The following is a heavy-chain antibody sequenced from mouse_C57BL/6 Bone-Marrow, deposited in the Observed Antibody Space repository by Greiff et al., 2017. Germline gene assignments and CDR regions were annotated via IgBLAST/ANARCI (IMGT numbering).Heavy chain of an antibody. Sequence: EVKVVESGGGLVQPKGSLKLSCAASGFSFNTYAMNWVRQAPGKGLEWVARIRSKSNNYATYYADSVKDRFTISRDDSESMLYLQMNNLKTEDTAMYYCVRPTSHYYGTSLWYFDVWGTGTTVTVSS. J-gene: IGHJ1*03. CDR2: IRSKSNNYAT. D-gene: IGHD1-1*01. CDR1: GFSFNTYA. CDR3: VRPTSHYYGTSLWYFDV. V-gene: IGHV10-1*01.